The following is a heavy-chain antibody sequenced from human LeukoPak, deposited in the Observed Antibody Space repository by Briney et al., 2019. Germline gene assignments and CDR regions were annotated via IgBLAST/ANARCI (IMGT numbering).Heavy chain of an antibody. V-gene: IGHV4-4*07. CDR1: GGSISSYY. CDR2: IYPGGST. Sequence: SETLSLTCTVSGGSISSYYWSWIRQPAGKGLEWIGRIYPGGSTNYNPSLKSRVTVSVDASQKQLSLKLSSVTAADTAVYYCARGGVGPTTNWFDPWGQGTLVTVSS. CDR3: ARGGVGPTTNWFDP. J-gene: IGHJ5*02. D-gene: IGHD1-26*01.